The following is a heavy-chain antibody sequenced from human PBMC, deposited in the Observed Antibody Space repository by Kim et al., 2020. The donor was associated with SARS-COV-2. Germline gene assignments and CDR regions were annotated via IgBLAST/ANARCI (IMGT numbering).Heavy chain of an antibody. J-gene: IGHJ4*02. V-gene: IGHV3-53*01. D-gene: IGHD2-21*01. CDR3: AGRNSVRLFDS. Sequence: YADSVKSRYSSSSGNAKNIFYLQMNNLEAEDTAVYYCAGRNSVRLFDSWGQGTLVTVPS.